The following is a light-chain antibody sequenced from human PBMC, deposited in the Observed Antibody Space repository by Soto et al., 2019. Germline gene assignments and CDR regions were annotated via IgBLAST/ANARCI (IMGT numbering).Light chain of an antibody. CDR1: KSDIGVYDF. CDR2: EVV. V-gene: IGLV2-8*01. J-gene: IGLJ1*01. Sequence: QSALTQPPSASGSPGQSVTISCTGTKSDIGVYDFVSWYQHHPGKAPRLIIYEVVQRPSGVPDRFSGSKSGNTASLTVSGLQGADEADYFCKSYAGSNTYVVGSGTKVTVL. CDR3: KSYAGSNTYV.